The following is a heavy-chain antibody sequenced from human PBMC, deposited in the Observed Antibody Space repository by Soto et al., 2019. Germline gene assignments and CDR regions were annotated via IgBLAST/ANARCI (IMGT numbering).Heavy chain of an antibody. CDR1: GFTFSSYV. CDR2: ISGSGGST. J-gene: IGHJ6*02. V-gene: IGHV3-23*01. Sequence: GGSLRLSCAASGFTFSSYVMSWVRQAPGKGLEWVSAISGSGGSTYYADSVKGRITISRDNSKNTLYLQMNSLRAEDTAVYYCAKGGDDCSGGTCYYYYYGMDVWGQGTTVTVSS. CDR3: AKGGDDCSGGTCYYYYYGMDV. D-gene: IGHD2-15*01.